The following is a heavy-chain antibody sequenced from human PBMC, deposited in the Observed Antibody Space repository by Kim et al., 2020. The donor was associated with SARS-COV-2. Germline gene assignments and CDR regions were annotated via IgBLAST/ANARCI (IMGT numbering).Heavy chain of an antibody. D-gene: IGHD3-10*01. V-gene: IGHV3-23*01. Sequence: VKGRFTISRDNLKNTLYLQMNSLRAEDTAVYYCAKGVRGVIMFEYYFDYWGQGTLVTVSS. J-gene: IGHJ4*02. CDR3: AKGVRGVIMFEYYFDY.